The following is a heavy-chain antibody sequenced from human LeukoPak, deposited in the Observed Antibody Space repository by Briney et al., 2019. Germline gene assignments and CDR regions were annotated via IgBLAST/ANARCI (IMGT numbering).Heavy chain of an antibody. CDR3: AREGGYYDSSGYYSVH. CDR1: GGTFSSYA. V-gene: IGHV1-69*04. D-gene: IGHD3-22*01. J-gene: IGHJ4*02. Sequence: ASVKVSCKASGGTFSSYAISWVRQAPGQGLEWMGRIIPILGIANYAQKFQGRVTITADKSMSTAYMELSSLRSEDTAVYYCAREGGYYDSSGYYSVHWGQGTLVTVSS. CDR2: IIPILGIA.